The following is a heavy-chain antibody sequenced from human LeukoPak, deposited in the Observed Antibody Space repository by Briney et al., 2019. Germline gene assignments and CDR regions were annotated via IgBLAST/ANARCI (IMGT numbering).Heavy chain of an antibody. J-gene: IGHJ3*02. D-gene: IGHD1-26*01. Sequence: SETLSLTCTVSGYSISSGYYWGWIRQPPGKGLEWIGSIYHSGSTYYNPSLKSRVTISVDTSKNQFSLKLSSVTAADTAVYYCAGVAGSYRDAFDIWGQGTMVTVSS. CDR1: GYSISSGYY. CDR3: AGVAGSYRDAFDI. V-gene: IGHV4-38-2*02. CDR2: IYHSGST.